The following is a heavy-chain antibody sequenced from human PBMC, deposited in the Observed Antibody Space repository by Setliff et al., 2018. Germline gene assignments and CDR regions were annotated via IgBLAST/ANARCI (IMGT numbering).Heavy chain of an antibody. V-gene: IGHV3-23*01. CDR1: GFTFSSYA. J-gene: IGHJ6*03. Sequence: GGSLRLSCAASGFTFSSYAMSWVRQAPGKGLEWVSAISGSGGTIYYADSVKGRFTISRDNAKNSLYLQMNSLRAEDTAVYYCARGPTIFGAIYYMDVWGKGTTVTVSS. D-gene: IGHD3-3*01. CDR3: ARGPTIFGAIYYMDV. CDR2: ISGSGGTI.